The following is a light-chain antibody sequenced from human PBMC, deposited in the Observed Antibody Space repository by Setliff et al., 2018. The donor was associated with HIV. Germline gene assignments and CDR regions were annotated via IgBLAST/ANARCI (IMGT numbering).Light chain of an antibody. CDR1: SSDIGSSNF. CDR3: SSYSINNLDV. V-gene: IGLV2-14*03. Sequence: QSALTQPASVSGSPGQSITITCTGTSSDIGSSNFVSWYQQHPGTAPKAMIYNVDTRPPGVSNRFSGSKSGNTASLTISGLKTEDEADYYCSSYSINNLDVFATGTKVTVL. J-gene: IGLJ1*01. CDR2: NVD.